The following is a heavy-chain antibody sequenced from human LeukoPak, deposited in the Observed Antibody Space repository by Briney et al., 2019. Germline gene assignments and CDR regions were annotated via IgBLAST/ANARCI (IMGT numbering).Heavy chain of an antibody. CDR1: GGTFTSYA. Sequence: SVKVSCKASGGTFTSYAISWVRQAPGPGLEWMGGIIPIFGTANYAQKFQGRVTITADEATSTAYMELSSLRSEDTAVYYCARTSYCGGDCLDYWGQGTLVTVSS. CDR2: IIPIFGTA. J-gene: IGHJ4*02. CDR3: ARTSYCGGDCLDY. D-gene: IGHD2-21*02. V-gene: IGHV1-69*13.